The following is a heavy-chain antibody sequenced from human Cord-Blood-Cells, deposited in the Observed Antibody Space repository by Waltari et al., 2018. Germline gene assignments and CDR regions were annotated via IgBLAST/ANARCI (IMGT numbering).Heavy chain of an antibody. CDR1: GFTFSSYA. CDR3: ARDEGYSSSYYYYYMDV. Sequence: QVQLVESGGGVVQPGRSLRLSCAASGFTFSSYAMHWVRQAPGKGLEGVAFISYEGSNKYYADSVKGRFTISRDNSKNTLYLQMNSLRAEDTAVYYCARDEGYSSSYYYYYMDVWGKGTTVTVSS. CDR2: ISYEGSNK. J-gene: IGHJ6*03. D-gene: IGHD6-13*01. V-gene: IGHV3-30-3*01.